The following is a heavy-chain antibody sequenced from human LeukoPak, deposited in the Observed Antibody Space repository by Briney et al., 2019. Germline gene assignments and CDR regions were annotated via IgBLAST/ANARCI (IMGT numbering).Heavy chain of an antibody. Sequence: ASVKVSCKASGYTFTGYYMHRVRQAPGQGLEWMGWINPNSGGTNYAQKFQGRVTMTRDTSISTAYMELSRLRSDDTAVYYCARVDRAAMWDRFEGEDEFDYWGQGTLVTVSS. J-gene: IGHJ4*02. CDR1: GYTFTGYY. CDR3: ARVDRAAMWDRFEGEDEFDY. CDR2: INPNSGGT. D-gene: IGHD1-26*01. V-gene: IGHV1-2*02.